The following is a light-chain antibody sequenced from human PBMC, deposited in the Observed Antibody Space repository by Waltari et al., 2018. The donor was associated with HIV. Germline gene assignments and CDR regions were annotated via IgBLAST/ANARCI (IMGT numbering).Light chain of an antibody. CDR2: WAS. CDR1: QSLLYSSNNKNY. V-gene: IGKV4-1*01. Sequence: DIVMTQSPDSLTVSLGERAPMNCKSSQSLLYSSNNKNYLAWYQQKPGQPPKLLIYWASTRESGVPDRFSGSGSGTDFTLTISSLQAEDVAVYYCQQYYITPYTFGQGTKLEIK. CDR3: QQYYITPYT. J-gene: IGKJ2*01.